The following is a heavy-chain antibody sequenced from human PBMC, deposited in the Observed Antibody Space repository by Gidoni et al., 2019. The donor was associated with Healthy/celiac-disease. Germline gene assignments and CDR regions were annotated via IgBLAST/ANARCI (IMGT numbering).Heavy chain of an antibody. D-gene: IGHD6-19*01. Sequence: QLQLQESGPGLVKPSETLSLTCTVPGGSISSSSYYWGWIRQPPGKGLEWIGSIYYSGSTYYNPSLKSRVTISVDTSKNQFSLKLSSVTAADTAVYYCATRHGSGPVRYAFDIWGQGTMVTVSS. CDR1: GGSISSSSYY. J-gene: IGHJ3*02. V-gene: IGHV4-39*01. CDR3: ATRHGSGPVRYAFDI. CDR2: IYYSGST.